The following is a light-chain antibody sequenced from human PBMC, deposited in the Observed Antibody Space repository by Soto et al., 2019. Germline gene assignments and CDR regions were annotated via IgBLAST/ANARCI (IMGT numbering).Light chain of an antibody. CDR2: EVG. V-gene: IGLV2-14*01. J-gene: IGLJ3*02. CDR1: SSDVDDYNS. CDR3: SSYTKTTDDLWV. Sequence: QSVLTQPASVSGSPGQSITISCTVTSSDVDDYNSVSWYQQPPGRAPILVLYEVGNRPSGVSNRFSGSKSGNTASLTISGLQAEDEGDYYCSSYTKTTDDLWVFGGGTKVTVL.